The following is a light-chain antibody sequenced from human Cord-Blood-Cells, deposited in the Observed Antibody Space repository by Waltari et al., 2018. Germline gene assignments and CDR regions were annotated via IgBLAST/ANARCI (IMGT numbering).Light chain of an antibody. V-gene: IGLV2-14*01. Sequence: QSALTQPASVSGSPGQSITISCTGTSSDVGGYNYVSWYQQHPGKAPNLMIYEVSKRPPGVSNRFSGSKSGNTASLTISGLQAEDEADYYCSSYTSSSTYVFGTGTKVTVL. CDR1: SSDVGGYNY. J-gene: IGLJ1*01. CDR3: SSYTSSSTYV. CDR2: EVS.